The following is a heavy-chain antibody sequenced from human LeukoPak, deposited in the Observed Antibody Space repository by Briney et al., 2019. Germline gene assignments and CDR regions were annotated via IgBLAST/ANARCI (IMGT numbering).Heavy chain of an antibody. V-gene: IGHV4-59*01. CDR3: AREFQYDDILTGYRYYFDY. CDR1: GGSISSYY. J-gene: IGHJ4*02. CDR2: IYYSGST. D-gene: IGHD3-9*01. Sequence: PSETLSLTCTVSGGSISSYYWSWIRQPPGKGLEWIGYIYYSGSTNYNPSLKSRVTISVDTSKNQFSLKLSSVTAADTAVYYCAREFQYDDILTGYRYYFDYWGQGTLVTVSS.